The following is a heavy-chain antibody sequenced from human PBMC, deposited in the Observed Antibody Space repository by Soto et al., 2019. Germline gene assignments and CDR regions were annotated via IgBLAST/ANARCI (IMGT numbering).Heavy chain of an antibody. CDR2: ISGSGGST. D-gene: IGHD3-3*02. J-gene: IGHJ3*02. CDR3: AKDQWSLFGVVIPGLDAFDI. CDR1: GFTFSSYA. Sequence: GGSLRLSCAASGFTFSSYAMSWVRQAPGKGLEWVSAISGSGGSTYYADSVKGRFTISRDNSKNTLYLQMNSLRAEDTAVYYCAKDQWSLFGVVIPGLDAFDIWGQGTMVTVSS. V-gene: IGHV3-23*01.